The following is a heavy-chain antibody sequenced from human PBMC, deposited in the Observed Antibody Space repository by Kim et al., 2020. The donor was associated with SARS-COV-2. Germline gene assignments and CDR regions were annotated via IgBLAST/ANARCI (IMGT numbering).Heavy chain of an antibody. CDR1: GGTFSSYA. Sequence: SVKVSCKASGGTFSSYAISWVRQAPGQGLEWMGGIIPIFGTANYAQKFQGRVTITADESTSTAYMELSSLRSEDTAVYYCARSLASGKGTLEWLLEYYYGMDVWGQGTTVTVSS. V-gene: IGHV1-69*13. CDR2: IIPIFGTA. J-gene: IGHJ6*02. CDR3: ARSLASGKGTLEWLLEYYYGMDV. D-gene: IGHD3-3*01.